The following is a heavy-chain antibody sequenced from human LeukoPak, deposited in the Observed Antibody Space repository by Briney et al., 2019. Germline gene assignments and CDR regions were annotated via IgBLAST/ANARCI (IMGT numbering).Heavy chain of an antibody. CDR1: GFIVTNAW. CDR3: AKEDGSGSHFDY. J-gene: IGHJ4*02. Sequence: GGSLRLSCAASGFIVTNAWMNWVRQAPGKGLEWVAVISYDGSNKYYADSVKGRFTISRDNSKNTLYLQMNSLRAEDTAVYYCAKEDGSGSHFDYWGQGTLVAVSS. V-gene: IGHV3-30*18. CDR2: ISYDGSNK. D-gene: IGHD1-26*01.